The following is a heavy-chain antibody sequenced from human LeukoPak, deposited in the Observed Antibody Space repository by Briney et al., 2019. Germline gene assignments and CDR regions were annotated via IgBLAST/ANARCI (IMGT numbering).Heavy chain of an antibody. CDR2: IYYTGST. CDR1: GGSVSSGSFY. Sequence: PSETLSLTCTVSGGSVSSGSFYWSWIRQSPGKGLEWIGYIYYTGSTNYNPSLKGRVTISVDTSKNQFSLKLSSVTAADTAVYYCAYQKRFRYYFDYWGQGTLVTVSS. CDR3: AYQKRFRYYFDY. D-gene: IGHD3-3*01. J-gene: IGHJ4*02. V-gene: IGHV4-61*01.